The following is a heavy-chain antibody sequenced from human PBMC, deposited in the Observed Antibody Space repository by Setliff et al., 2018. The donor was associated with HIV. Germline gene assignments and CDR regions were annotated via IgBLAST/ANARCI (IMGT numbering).Heavy chain of an antibody. V-gene: IGHV1-3*01. Sequence: ASVKVSCKASGYTFTNYAIHWVRQAPGQRLEWMGWINAGNGDTKCSQRFHHRVTLTRDTSASTAYMELTSLTSEDTAVYYCARDPTITMTTPGYFDYWGQGTLVTVSS. CDR1: GYTFTNYA. CDR3: ARDPTITMTTPGYFDY. D-gene: IGHD5-12*01. CDR2: INAGNGDT. J-gene: IGHJ4*02.